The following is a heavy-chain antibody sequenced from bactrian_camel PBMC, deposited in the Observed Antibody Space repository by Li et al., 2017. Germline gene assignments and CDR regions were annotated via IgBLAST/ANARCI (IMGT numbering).Heavy chain of an antibody. J-gene: IGHJ4*01. CDR3: AEGRGSRGEHCYSLNY. Sequence: HVQLVESGGGSVQAGGSLRLSCSASGIRSYFMGWFRQAPGKEREGVATIHNAGHYTRYADSVKGRFTISQDSARNTVYLQMNNLQPEDTATYYCAEGRGSRGEHCYSLNYWGQGTQVTVS. CDR1: GIRSYF. D-gene: IGHD6*01. V-gene: IGHV3S1*01. CDR2: IHNAGHYT.